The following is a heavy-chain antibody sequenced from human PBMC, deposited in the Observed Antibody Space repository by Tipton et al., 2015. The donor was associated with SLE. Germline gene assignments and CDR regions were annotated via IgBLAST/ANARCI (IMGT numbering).Heavy chain of an antibody. CDR2: INYSGNT. J-gene: IGHJ4*02. D-gene: IGHD1-1*01. CDR1: GGTFSGYY. V-gene: IGHV4-34*01. CDR3: ARDTTPIDY. Sequence: LRLSCAVYGGTFSGYYWSWIRQSPGKGLEWIGEINYSGNTKYNPSLKSRVTLLVDTSKNQFSLKLSSVTAADTAVYYCARDTTPIDYWGQGTLVTVSS.